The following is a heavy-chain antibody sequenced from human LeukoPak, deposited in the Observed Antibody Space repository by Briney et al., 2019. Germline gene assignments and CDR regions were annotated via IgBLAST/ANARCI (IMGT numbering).Heavy chain of an antibody. V-gene: IGHV5-51*01. CDR1: GYSFTSYW. J-gene: IGHJ4*02. CDR2: IYPGDSDT. Sequence: GESLKISCKGSGYSFTSYWIGWVRQMPGKGLKWMGIIYPGDSDTRYSPFFQGQVTISADRSISTAYLQWSSLKASDTAMYYCARHVYCSGGSCRALFDYWGQGTLVTVSS. D-gene: IGHD2-15*01. CDR3: ARHVYCSGGSCRALFDY.